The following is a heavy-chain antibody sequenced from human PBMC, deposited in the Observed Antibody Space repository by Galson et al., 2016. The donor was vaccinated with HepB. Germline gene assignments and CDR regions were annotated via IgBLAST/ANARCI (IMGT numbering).Heavy chain of an antibody. Sequence: SRRLSCAASGFTFSRFSMNWVRQAPGKGLEWVAIISNDGDSEYYAHSVKGRFTISRDGSKNTLYLQMNSLRPQDTAIYYCARDVPSSSWFDAFDIWGQGTMVSVSS. CDR2: ISNDGDSE. CDR1: GFTFSRFS. D-gene: IGHD6-13*01. CDR3: ARDVPSSSWFDAFDI. J-gene: IGHJ3*02. V-gene: IGHV3-30-3*01.